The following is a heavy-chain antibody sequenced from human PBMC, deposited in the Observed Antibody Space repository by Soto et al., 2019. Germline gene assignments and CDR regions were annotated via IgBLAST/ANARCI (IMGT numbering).Heavy chain of an antibody. Sequence: QVQLVQSGAEVKKPGSSVKVSCKASGGTFSSYAISWVRQAPGQGLEWMGGIIPIFGTANYAQKFQGRVTITADESTSTAYLELSSLRSEDTAVYYCARSGEYYYDSRLGGMDVWGQGTTVTVSS. V-gene: IGHV1-69*01. CDR3: ARSGEYYYDSRLGGMDV. J-gene: IGHJ6*02. CDR1: GGTFSSYA. D-gene: IGHD3-22*01. CDR2: IIPIFGTA.